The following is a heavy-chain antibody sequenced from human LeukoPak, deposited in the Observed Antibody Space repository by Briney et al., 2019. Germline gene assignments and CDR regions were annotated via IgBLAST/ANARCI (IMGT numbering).Heavy chain of an antibody. CDR1: GGSFSGYY. Sequence: SETLSLTCAVYGGSFSGYYWSWIRQPPGKGLEWIGEINHSGSTNYNPSLKSRVTISVDTSKNQLSLKLSSVTAADTAVYYCARDLTGFDPWGQGTLVTVSS. D-gene: IGHD7-27*01. CDR2: INHSGST. CDR3: ARDLTGFDP. J-gene: IGHJ5*02. V-gene: IGHV4-34*01.